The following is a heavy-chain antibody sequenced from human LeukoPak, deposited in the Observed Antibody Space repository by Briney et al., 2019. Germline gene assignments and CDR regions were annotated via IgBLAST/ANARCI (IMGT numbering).Heavy chain of an antibody. CDR1: GYTFTSYG. Sequence: ASVKVSCKASGYTFTSYGISWVRQAPGQGLEWMGWISAYNGNTNYAQKLQGRVTMTTDTSTSTAYMELRSLRSDDTAVYYCARDYEYYDILTGQSHCFDYWGQGTLVTVSS. J-gene: IGHJ4*02. D-gene: IGHD3-9*01. CDR2: ISAYNGNT. V-gene: IGHV1-18*01. CDR3: ARDYEYYDILTGQSHCFDY.